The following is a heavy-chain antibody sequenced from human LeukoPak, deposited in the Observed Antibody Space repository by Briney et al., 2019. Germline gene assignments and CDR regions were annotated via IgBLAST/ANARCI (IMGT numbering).Heavy chain of an antibody. Sequence: PGGSLRLSCAGSGFIFRNYGMHWVRQAPGQGLEWVAVISDGGTHLYYADSVKGRFTISRDNAKNSLYMQMNSLRAEDTAVYYCARGRTISGPDAFDIWGQGTMVTVSS. CDR3: ARGRTISGPDAFDI. CDR2: ISDGGTHL. CDR1: GFIFRNYG. J-gene: IGHJ3*02. V-gene: IGHV3-33*08. D-gene: IGHD2-15*01.